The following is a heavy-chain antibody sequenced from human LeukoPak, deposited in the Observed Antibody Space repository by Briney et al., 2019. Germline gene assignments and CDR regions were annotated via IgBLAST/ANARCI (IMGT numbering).Heavy chain of an antibody. D-gene: IGHD3-22*01. Sequence: PGGSLRLSCAASGFTFSSYAMSWVRQAPGKGLEWVSAISGSGGSTYYADSVKGRFTISRDNSKNTLYLQMNSLRAEDTALYYCAKAMWYDSSGYYYGNWGQGTLVTVSS. CDR1: GFTFSSYA. V-gene: IGHV3-23*01. CDR3: AKAMWYDSSGYYYGN. J-gene: IGHJ4*02. CDR2: ISGSGGST.